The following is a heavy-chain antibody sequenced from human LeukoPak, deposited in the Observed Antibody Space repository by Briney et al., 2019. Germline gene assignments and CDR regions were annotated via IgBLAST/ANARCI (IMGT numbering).Heavy chain of an antibody. J-gene: IGHJ4*02. Sequence: SETLSLTCTVSGGSISSSSYYWGWIRQPPGKGLEWIGSLYYSGSTYYNPSLKSRVTISVDTSKNQFSLKLSSVTAADTAVYYCARLSGILGGVDYWGQGTLVTVSS. D-gene: IGHD2-15*01. CDR1: GGSISSSSYY. CDR2: LYYSGST. V-gene: IGHV4-39*07. CDR3: ARLSGILGGVDY.